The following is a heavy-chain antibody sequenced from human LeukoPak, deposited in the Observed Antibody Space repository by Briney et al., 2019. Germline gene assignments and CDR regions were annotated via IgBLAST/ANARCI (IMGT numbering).Heavy chain of an antibody. CDR2: VNSNGRNT. Sequence: GGSLRLSCAASGFTFSTYAMHWVRQAPGKGLEYVSAVNSNGRNTFYASSVKGRFTISRDNSKNTLYLQMGGLRAEDMALYYCVRAMTGNYYDTWGQGTLVTVSS. CDR1: GFTFSTYA. CDR3: VRAMTGNYYDT. V-gene: IGHV3-64*01. D-gene: IGHD3-22*01. J-gene: IGHJ4*02.